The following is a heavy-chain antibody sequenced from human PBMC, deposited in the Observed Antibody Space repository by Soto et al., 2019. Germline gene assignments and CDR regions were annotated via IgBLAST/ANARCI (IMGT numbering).Heavy chain of an antibody. CDR3: LRGRSKDFRTSPPAEFDH. Sequence: EVQLVQSGGGLVRPGGSLRLSCVASGFTFSNYDMHWVRQVPGNRLEWVSAIGNLFDTYYTASVKGRFTVSREKARNSSFLQMQSLSVGDTAMYYCLRGRSKDFRTSPPAEFDHWGRGTMVTVS. V-gene: IGHV3-13*01. J-gene: IGHJ5*02. CDR1: GFTFSNYD. CDR2: IGNLFDT. D-gene: IGHD3-3*01.